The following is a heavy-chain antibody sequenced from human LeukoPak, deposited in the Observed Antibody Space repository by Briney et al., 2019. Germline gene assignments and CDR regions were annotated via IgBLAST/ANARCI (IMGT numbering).Heavy chain of an antibody. J-gene: IGHJ4*02. D-gene: IGHD2-15*01. CDR1: GGSISSYY. V-gene: IGHV4-59*01. Sequence: PSETLSLTCTVSGGSISSYYWSWIRQPPGKGLEWIGYIYYSGSTNYNPSLKSRVTISVDTSKNQFSLELSSVTAADTAVYYCARTRYCSGGSCYYYFDYWGQGTLVTVSS. CDR3: ARTRYCSGGSCYYYFDY. CDR2: IYYSGST.